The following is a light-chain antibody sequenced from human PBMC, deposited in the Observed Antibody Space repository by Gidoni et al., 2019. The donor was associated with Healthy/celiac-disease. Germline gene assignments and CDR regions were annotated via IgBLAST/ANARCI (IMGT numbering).Light chain of an antibody. CDR1: QSVSSY. CDR3: QQRSNWLWT. Sequence: LLPSPPAPLSLSPAERAILSCRASQSVSSYLAWSQQKPGQAPRLLIYDASNRATGIPAECSGSRAGTEVTITISSREDEEDAVEYCQQRSNWLWTFGQGTKVEIK. J-gene: IGKJ1*01. CDR2: DAS. V-gene: IGKV3-11*01.